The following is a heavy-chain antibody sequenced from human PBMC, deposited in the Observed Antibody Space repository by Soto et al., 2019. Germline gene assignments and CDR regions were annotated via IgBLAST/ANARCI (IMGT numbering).Heavy chain of an antibody. D-gene: IGHD2-15*01. CDR2: IIPILGIA. CDR3: ASNARATVGQSCRGCSSYAFDL. J-gene: IGHJ3*01. CDR1: GGTFSSYP. V-gene: IGHV1-69*02. Sequence: QVQLVQSGAEVKKPGSSVKVSCKASGGTFSSYPISWVRQAPGQGLEWMGRIIPILGIANYAQKFQGRVTITADQSTSIAYMELRSLRSQDTAVYHCASNARATVGQSCRGCSSYAFDLWGQGTMVTVSS.